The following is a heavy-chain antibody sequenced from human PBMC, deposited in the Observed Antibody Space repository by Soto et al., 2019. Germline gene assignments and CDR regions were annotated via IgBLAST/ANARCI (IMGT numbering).Heavy chain of an antibody. Sequence: GASVKVSCMASGYTFTGYYMHWVRQSPGQGLEWMGRINPNSGGTNYAQKFQGRVTMTRDTSISTAYMELSRLRSDDTAVYYCAQLNWNPGDNWFEPWGQGTLVTVSS. CDR3: AQLNWNPGDNWFEP. D-gene: IGHD1-20*01. J-gene: IGHJ5*02. V-gene: IGHV1-2*06. CDR1: GYTFTGYY. CDR2: INPNSGGT.